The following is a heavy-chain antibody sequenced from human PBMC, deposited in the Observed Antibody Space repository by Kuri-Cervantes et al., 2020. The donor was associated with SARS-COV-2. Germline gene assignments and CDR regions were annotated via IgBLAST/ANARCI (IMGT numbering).Heavy chain of an antibody. CDR1: GFTFSSYG. J-gene: IGHJ6*03. CDR3: TRHHLTGPDYYYYYYMDV. Sequence: GESLKISCAASGFTFSSYGMHWVRQAPGKGLEWVAFIRYDGSNKYYADSVKGRFTISRDNSKNTLYLQMNSLRAEDTAVYYCTRHHLTGPDYYYYYYMDVWGKGTTVTVSS. CDR2: IRYDGSNK. V-gene: IGHV3-30*02. D-gene: IGHD7-27*01.